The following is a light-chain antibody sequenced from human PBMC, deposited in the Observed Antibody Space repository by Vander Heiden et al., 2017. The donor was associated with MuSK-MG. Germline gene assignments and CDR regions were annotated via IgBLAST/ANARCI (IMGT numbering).Light chain of an antibody. CDR3: QQSYSTCS. J-gene: IGKJ3*01. CDR2: AAS. Sequence: DIQMTQSPSSLSASVGDRVTITCRASQSISNYLNWYQQKPGKAPKLLIDAASRLHSGVPLRFSGSGAGTVFTLTVSRLQAEDFATYYCQQSYSTCSFGHGTKVDIE. CDR1: QSISNY. V-gene: IGKV1-39*01.